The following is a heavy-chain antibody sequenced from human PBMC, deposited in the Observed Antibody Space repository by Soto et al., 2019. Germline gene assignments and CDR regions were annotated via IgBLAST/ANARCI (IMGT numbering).Heavy chain of an antibody. V-gene: IGHV4-4*02. CDR3: ARSSRYQYDSSEGNFDY. CDR1: GVSISSNNW. Sequence: QVQLQESGPGLVKPSGTLSLTCAVSGVSISSNNWWSWVRQPPGKGLEWIGEMYHTGSTNYNPSLKSRVTISVDKSKNHFSLELNSVTAADTAVYYCARSSRYQYDSSEGNFDYWGQRTLVTVSS. CDR2: MYHTGST. J-gene: IGHJ4*02. D-gene: IGHD3-22*01.